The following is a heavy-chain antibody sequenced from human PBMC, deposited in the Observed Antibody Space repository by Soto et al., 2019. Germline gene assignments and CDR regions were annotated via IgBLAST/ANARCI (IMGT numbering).Heavy chain of an antibody. CDR2: IYYSGST. CDR3: ARRNNWNYMRYPYNWFDP. V-gene: IGHV4-61*08. Sequence: PSETLSLTCTVSGGSISSGGYYWSWIRQHPGKGLEWIGYIYYSGSTNYNPSLKSRVTISVDTSKNQFSLKLSSVTAADTAVYYCARRNNWNYMRYPYNWFDPWGQGTLVTVSS. D-gene: IGHD1-7*01. J-gene: IGHJ5*02. CDR1: GGSISSGGYY.